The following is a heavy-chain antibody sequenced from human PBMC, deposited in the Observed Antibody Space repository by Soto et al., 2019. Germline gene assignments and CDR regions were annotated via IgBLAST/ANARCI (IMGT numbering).Heavy chain of an antibody. Sequence: GESLKISCEASGYRFTTYWIDWVRQMPGKGLEWMGIIYPGDSETRYNPSFQGHVTISADKSINTAYLQWSSLKASDTATYYCARHLGVTVAGTRWYFDLWGRGTLVTVSS. D-gene: IGHD6-19*01. CDR3: ARHLGVTVAGTRWYFDL. V-gene: IGHV5-51*01. CDR2: IYPGDSET. J-gene: IGHJ2*01. CDR1: GYRFTTYW.